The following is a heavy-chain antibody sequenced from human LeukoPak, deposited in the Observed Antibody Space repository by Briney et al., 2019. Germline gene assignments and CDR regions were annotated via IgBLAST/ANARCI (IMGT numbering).Heavy chain of an antibody. CDR1: GSTFTSYG. D-gene: IGHD6-13*01. CDR2: ISPYNGNT. V-gene: IGHV1-18*01. CDR3: ARDGSSSWYAY. J-gene: IGHJ4*02. Sequence: GASVKVSCKASGSTFTSYGTSWVRQAPGQGLEWMGWISPYNGNTNYAQKLQGRVTMTADTSTSTAYMDLRSLSSDDTAVYYCARDGSSSWYAYWGQGTLVTVSS.